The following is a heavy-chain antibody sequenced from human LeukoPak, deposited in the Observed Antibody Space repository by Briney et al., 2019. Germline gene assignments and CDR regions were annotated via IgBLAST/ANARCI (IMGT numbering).Heavy chain of an antibody. V-gene: IGHV3-66*01. CDR3: AREGHTSGYCGTFDV. J-gene: IGHJ3*01. D-gene: IGHD3-22*01. CDR2: IYDDNT. CDR1: GFTVSAYA. Sequence: PGGSLRLSCAASGFTVSAYAMAWVRQAPGKGLEWVSTIYDDNTYYADSVKGRLTISRDDSKNTVYLQMKSLRPEDTAVYYCAREGHTSGYCGTFDVWGQGTTVAVS.